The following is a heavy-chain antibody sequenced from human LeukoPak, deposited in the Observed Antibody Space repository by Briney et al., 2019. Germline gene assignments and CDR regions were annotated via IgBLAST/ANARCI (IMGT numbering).Heavy chain of an antibody. D-gene: IGHD3-10*01. CDR3: ARDRDYGSGIFDY. Sequence: GASVKVSCKASGYTFTRYGITWVRQAPGQGLEWMGWISAYNGNTNYAHKVQGRVTMTTDTSTSTAYMELRSLSSDDTAVYYCARDRDYGSGIFDYWGQGTLVTVFS. V-gene: IGHV1-18*01. J-gene: IGHJ4*02. CDR2: ISAYNGNT. CDR1: GYTFTRYG.